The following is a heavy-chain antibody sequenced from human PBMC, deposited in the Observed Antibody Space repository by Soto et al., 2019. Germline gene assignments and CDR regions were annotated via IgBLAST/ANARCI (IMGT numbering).Heavy chain of an antibody. J-gene: IGHJ3*02. CDR2: MSYDGSNK. CDR1: GFTFSSYA. Sequence: GGSLRLSCAASGFTFSSYAMHWVRQAPGKGLEWVAVMSYDGSNKYYADSVKGRFTISRDNSKNTLYLQMNSLRAEDTAVYYCARDGGELEPSPFDIWGQGTMVTVSS. V-gene: IGHV3-30-3*01. D-gene: IGHD1-1*01. CDR3: ARDGGELEPSPFDI.